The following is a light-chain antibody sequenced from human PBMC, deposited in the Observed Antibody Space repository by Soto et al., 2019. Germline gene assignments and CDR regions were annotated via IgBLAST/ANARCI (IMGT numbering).Light chain of an antibody. J-gene: IGKJ1*01. CDR3: MQTIQLPWT. CDR1: QSLLHSDGKTY. V-gene: IGKV2D-29*01. CDR2: EVS. Sequence: EIVMNQTPLSLSVTPGQQASISCTSSQSLLHSDGKTYVYWYLQKPGQPQQLLIYEVSNRFSGMPDRCSGSGSGTDFKLKIRRVEAEDVGIYYCMQTIQLPWTFGQGPKVDIK.